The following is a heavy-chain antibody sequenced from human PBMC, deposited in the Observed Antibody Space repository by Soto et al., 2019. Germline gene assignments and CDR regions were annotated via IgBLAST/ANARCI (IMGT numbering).Heavy chain of an antibody. D-gene: IGHD1-7*01. CDR1: GDSVSGNSAA. V-gene: IGHV6-1*01. CDR2: TYYRSRWYN. Sequence: SQTLSLTCAISGDSVSGNSAAWNGVRRSPSRGLEWLARTYYRSRWYNDYAVSVRSRITVNPDTSKNQFSLQLTSVTPEDTAVYYCAGTTSHQWYYMDVWGKGTTVTVSS. CDR3: AGTTSHQWYYMDV. J-gene: IGHJ6*03.